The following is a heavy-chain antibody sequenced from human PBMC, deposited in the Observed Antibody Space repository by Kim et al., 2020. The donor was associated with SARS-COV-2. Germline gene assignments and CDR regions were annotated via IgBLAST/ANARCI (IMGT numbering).Heavy chain of an antibody. CDR1: GFTFSDYY. V-gene: IGHV3-11*06. Sequence: GGSLRLSCGASGFTFSDYYMSWIRQSPGKGLEWVSYISSTSRSIKYGESVEDRFTVSRDNAMNLLYLQMDNLRVEDTAIYYCARDAGPRGCSGSDCFHRGGMDVWGQGTTVSVSS. J-gene: IGHJ6*02. CDR2: ISSTSRSI. CDR3: ARDAGPRGCSGSDCFHRGGMDV. D-gene: IGHD2-15*01.